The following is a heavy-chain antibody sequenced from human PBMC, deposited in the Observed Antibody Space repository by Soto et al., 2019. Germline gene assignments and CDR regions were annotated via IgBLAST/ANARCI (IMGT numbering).Heavy chain of an antibody. CDR3: AKDRPPINYYGMDV. CDR2: ISYDGSNK. J-gene: IGHJ6*02. CDR1: GVTFSSYG. V-gene: IGHV3-30*18. Sequence: QVQLVESGGGVVQPGRSLRLSCAASGVTFSSYGMHWVRQAPGKGLEWVAVISYDGSNKYYADSVKGRFTISRDNSKNTLYLQMNSPRAEDTAVYYCAKDRPPINYYGMDVWGQGTTVTVSS.